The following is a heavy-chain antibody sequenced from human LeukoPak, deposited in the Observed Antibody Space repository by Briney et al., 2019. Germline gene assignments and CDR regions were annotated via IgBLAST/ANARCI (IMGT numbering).Heavy chain of an antibody. CDR1: GGSISSYY. CDR2: IYYSGST. Sequence: PSETLSLTCTVSGGSISSYYWSWIRQPPGKGLEWIGYIYYSGSTNYNPSLKSRVTISVDTSKNHFSLRLTSVNAADTAAYYCAANSADENTLGSSYKVWGQGTLVTVSS. CDR3: AANSADENTLGSSYKV. V-gene: IGHV4-59*08. J-gene: IGHJ4*02. D-gene: IGHD3-10*01.